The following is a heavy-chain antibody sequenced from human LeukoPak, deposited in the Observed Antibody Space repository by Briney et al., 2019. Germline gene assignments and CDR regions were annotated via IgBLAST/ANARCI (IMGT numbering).Heavy chain of an antibody. J-gene: IGHJ3*02. D-gene: IGHD6-13*01. Sequence: GGSLRLSCAASGFTFSSYAMSWVRQAPGKGLEWVSAISGCGGSTYYADSVKGRFTISRDNSKNTLYLQMNSLRAEDTAVYYCAKGTGIAAAGTDAFDIWGQGTMVTVSS. CDR1: GFTFSSYA. CDR2: ISGCGGST. V-gene: IGHV3-23*01. CDR3: AKGTGIAAAGTDAFDI.